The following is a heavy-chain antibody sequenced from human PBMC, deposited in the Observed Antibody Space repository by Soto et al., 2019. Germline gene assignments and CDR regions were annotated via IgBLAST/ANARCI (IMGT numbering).Heavy chain of an antibody. V-gene: IGHV3-49*03. J-gene: IGHJ4*02. D-gene: IGHD5-12*01. CDR1: GFTFGDYA. CDR2: IRSKAYGGTT. Sequence: GGSLRLSCTASGFTFGDYAMSWFRQAPGKGLEWVGFIRSKAYGGTTEYAASVKGRFTISRDDSKSIAYLQMNSLKTEDTAVYYCTRVSGWGGYATETFDYWGQGTLVTVSS. CDR3: TRVSGWGGYATETFDY.